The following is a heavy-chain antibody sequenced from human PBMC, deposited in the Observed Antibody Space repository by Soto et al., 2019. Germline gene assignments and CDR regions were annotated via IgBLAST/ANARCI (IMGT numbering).Heavy chain of an antibody. CDR3: ATSFGYSSGWYRGLDY. J-gene: IGHJ4*02. V-gene: IGHV3-30-3*01. CDR1: GFTFSSYA. Sequence: QVQLVESGGGVVQPGRSLRLSCAASGFTFSSYAMHWVRQAPGKGLEWVAVISYDGSNKYYADSVKGRFTISRDNSKNTLYLQRHSLRAEDTAVYYCATSFGYSSGWYRGLDYWGQGTLVTVSS. CDR2: ISYDGSNK. D-gene: IGHD6-19*01.